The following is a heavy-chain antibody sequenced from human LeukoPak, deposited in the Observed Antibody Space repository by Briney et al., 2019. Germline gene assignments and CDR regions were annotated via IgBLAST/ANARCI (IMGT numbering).Heavy chain of an antibody. CDR1: RFTVSSNY. V-gene: IGHV3-66*01. J-gene: IGHJ4*02. D-gene: IGHD2/OR15-2a*01. CDR2: IYSGGRT. Sequence: GGSLRLSCAGSRFTVSSNYMSWVRQAPGKGLEWVSGIYSGGRTDYADSVKGRFTISRDNAKNSLYLQMNSLRAEDTAVYYCARDGILASPPPLDYWGQGTLVTVSS. CDR3: ARDGILASPPPLDY.